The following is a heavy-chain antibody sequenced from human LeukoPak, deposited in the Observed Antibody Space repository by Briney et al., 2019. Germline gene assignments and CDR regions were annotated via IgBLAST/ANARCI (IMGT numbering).Heavy chain of an antibody. Sequence: QTLSLTCAISVDTVSINRAAWNWIRQSPSRGLEWLGRTYYRSKWYNDYAPSVKSRITINPDTSKNQFSLPLNSVTPEDTAVYYCARDPITGDRFDYWGQGTLVTVSS. CDR3: ARDPITGDRFDY. J-gene: IGHJ4*02. V-gene: IGHV6-1*01. D-gene: IGHD7-27*01. CDR1: VDTVSINRAA. CDR2: TYYRSKWYN.